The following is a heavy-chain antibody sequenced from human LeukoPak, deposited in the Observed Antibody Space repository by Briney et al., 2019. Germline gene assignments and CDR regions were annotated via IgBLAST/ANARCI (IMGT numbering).Heavy chain of an antibody. Sequence: GGSLRLSCAASGFTFSDAWMSWVRQAPGKGLEWVGRIKSKTDGGTTDYAAPVKGRFTISRDDSKNTLYLQMNSLKTEDTAVYYCTTQGAYDYVWGSHDYWGQGTLVTVSS. CDR1: GFTFSDAW. CDR2: IKSKTDGGTT. CDR3: TTQGAYDYVWGSHDY. J-gene: IGHJ4*02. V-gene: IGHV3-15*01. D-gene: IGHD3-16*01.